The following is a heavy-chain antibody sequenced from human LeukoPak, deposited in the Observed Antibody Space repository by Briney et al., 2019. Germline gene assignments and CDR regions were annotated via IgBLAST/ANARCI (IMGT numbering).Heavy chain of an antibody. CDR2: INSDGSST. J-gene: IGHJ4*02. V-gene: IGHV3-74*01. D-gene: IGHD3-3*01. CDR1: GFTFSSYW. CDR3: ASSYYDFWSGYSVDY. Sequence: GGSLRLSCAASGFTFSSYWMHWVRQAPGKGLVWVSRINSDGSSTSYADSVKGRFTISRDNAKNTLYLQMNSPRAEDTAVYYCASSYYDFWSGYSVDYWGQGTLVTVSS.